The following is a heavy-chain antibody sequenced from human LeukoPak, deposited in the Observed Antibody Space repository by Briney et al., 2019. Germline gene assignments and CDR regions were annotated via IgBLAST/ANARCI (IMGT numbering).Heavy chain of an antibody. CDR2: ISPYSGDT. J-gene: IGHJ4*02. D-gene: IGHD2-2*02. CDR3: ARGDCSSTSYYSGFDY. CDR1: GYTFSRYG. Sequence: VASVKVSCKASGYTFSRYGISWVRQAPGQGLEWMGWISPYSGDTNYAQKSQGRVTMTTDTSTTTAYLELRSLRSDDTAVYYCARGDCSSTSYYSGFDYWGQGTLVTVSS. V-gene: IGHV1-18*01.